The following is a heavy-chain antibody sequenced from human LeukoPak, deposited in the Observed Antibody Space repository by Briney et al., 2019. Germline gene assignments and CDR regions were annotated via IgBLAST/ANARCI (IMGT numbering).Heavy chain of an antibody. CDR3: ASPLAYCGGDCYTPDAFDI. V-gene: IGHV4-34*01. CDR2: INHSGST. CDR1: GGSFSGYY. J-gene: IGHJ3*02. Sequence: SETLSLTCAVYGGSFSGYYWSWIRQPPGKGLEWIGEINHSGSTNYNPSLKSRVTISVDTSKNQFSLKLISVTAADTAVYYCASPLAYCGGDCYTPDAFDIWGQGTMVTVSS. D-gene: IGHD2-21*02.